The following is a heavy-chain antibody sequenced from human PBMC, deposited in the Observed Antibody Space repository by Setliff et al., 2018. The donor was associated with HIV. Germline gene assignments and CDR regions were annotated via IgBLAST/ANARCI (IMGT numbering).Heavy chain of an antibody. D-gene: IGHD5-12*01. J-gene: IGHJ6*03. V-gene: IGHV4-59*01. CDR1: GISINGYY. Sequence: PSETLSLTCSVSGISINGYYWSWIRQSPRTRLEWIGYVSSIGNTNYNPSLKSRVTISVDTSKNQFSLKLSSVTAADTAVYYCARGLVVVTDSDYDTNYYYYYYMDVWGKGTTVTV. CDR2: VSSIGNT. CDR3: ARGLVVVTDSDYDTNYYYYYYMDV.